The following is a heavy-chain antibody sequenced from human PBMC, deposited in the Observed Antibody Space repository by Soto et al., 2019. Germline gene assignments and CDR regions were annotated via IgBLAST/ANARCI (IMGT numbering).Heavy chain of an antibody. CDR2: IDPSGGIT. V-gene: IGHV1-46*01. CDR3: ARDTQDCSSSCCYSGMRNWFDP. CDR1: GYTFTTHY. Sequence: QVQLVQSGAEVKKPGASVKVSCKASGYTFTTHYMHWLRQAPGQGLEWMGIIDPSGGITSYAQKFQGRVSMTSDTSTSTLYMELSSLRSEDTAVYYCARDTQDCSSSCCYSGMRNWFDPWGQGTLVIVSS. D-gene: IGHD2-2*02. J-gene: IGHJ5*02.